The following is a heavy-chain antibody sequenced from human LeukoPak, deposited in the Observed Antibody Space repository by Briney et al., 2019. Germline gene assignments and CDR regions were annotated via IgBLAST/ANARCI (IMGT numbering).Heavy chain of an antibody. Sequence: GGSLRLSCAASGFTFSSCALIWVRQAPGKGLEWVAGISGSGVSTLYAGSVKGRFTISRDNSKNTLYLQMNSLRAEDTAVYYCAKENWFDPWGQGTLVTVSS. V-gene: IGHV3-23*01. CDR3: AKENWFDP. J-gene: IGHJ5*02. CDR1: GFTFSSCA. CDR2: ISGSGVST.